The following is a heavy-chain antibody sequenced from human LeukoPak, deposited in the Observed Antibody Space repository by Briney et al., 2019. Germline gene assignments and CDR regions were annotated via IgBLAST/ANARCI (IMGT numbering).Heavy chain of an antibody. J-gene: IGHJ6*02. V-gene: IGHV3-9*01. CDR3: AKGGCSSITCYTNV. CDR1: GFTFEDYG. D-gene: IGHD2-2*02. CDR2: ISWNSGNI. Sequence: PGGSLRLSCAASGFTFEDYGMHWVRQAPGKGLEWVSRISWNSGNIGYADSVKGRFTISRDNAKNSLYLQMNSLRPEDTALYYCAKGGCSSITCYTNVWGQGTTVTVSS.